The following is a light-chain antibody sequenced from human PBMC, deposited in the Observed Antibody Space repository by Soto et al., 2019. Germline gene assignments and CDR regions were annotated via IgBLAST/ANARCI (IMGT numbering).Light chain of an antibody. CDR1: SSNIGNNY. J-gene: IGLJ3*02. CDR2: DND. CDR3: GTWDSNLSAGV. Sequence: QSVLTQPPSVSAAPGQKVTISCSGSSSNIGNNYVSWYQQLPGTAPKLLIYDNDKRPSGIPDRFSGSKSDTSATLGITGLQTGDYADYYCGTWDSNLSAGVFGGGTKLTVL. V-gene: IGLV1-51*01.